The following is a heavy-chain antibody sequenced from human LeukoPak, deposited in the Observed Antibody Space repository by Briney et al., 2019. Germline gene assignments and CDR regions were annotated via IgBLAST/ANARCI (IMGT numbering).Heavy chain of an antibody. V-gene: IGHV3-30*02. J-gene: IGHJ4*02. Sequence: TGGSLRLSCAASGFTVSSNYMSWVRQAPGKGLEWVAFIRYDGSNKYYADSVKGRFTISRDNSKNTLYLQMNSLRAEDTAVYYCHSTGGYYLSSFDYWGQGTLVTVSS. D-gene: IGHD3-22*01. CDR2: IRYDGSNK. CDR3: HSTGGYYLSSFDY. CDR1: GFTVSSNY.